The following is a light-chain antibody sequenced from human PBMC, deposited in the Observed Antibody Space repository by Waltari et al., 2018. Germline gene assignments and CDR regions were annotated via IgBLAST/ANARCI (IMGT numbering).Light chain of an antibody. V-gene: IGLV3-1*01. J-gene: IGLJ2*01. Sequence: SYELTHPPSLSVSPSLPASITFPAAQLVLTYACWYQQKPGQSPVLVIYQDSKRPSGIPERFSGSNSGNTATLTISGTQAMDEADYYCQAWDSSTVVFGGGTKLTVL. CDR1: QLVLTY. CDR3: QAWDSSTVV. CDR2: QDS.